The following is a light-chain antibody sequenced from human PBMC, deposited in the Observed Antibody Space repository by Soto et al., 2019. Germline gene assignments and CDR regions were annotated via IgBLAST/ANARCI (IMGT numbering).Light chain of an antibody. V-gene: IGKV3-15*01. Sequence: EIVMTPSPATLSVSPVERAALSCRASQSISDTLAWYQQTPGQAPRLLIYGASTRAPGLPARFSGGGSGTDFTLTISRLDPDDVAVYYCQQYGSSPTFGQGTRLEIK. CDR2: GAS. CDR1: QSISDT. CDR3: QQYGSSPT. J-gene: IGKJ5*01.